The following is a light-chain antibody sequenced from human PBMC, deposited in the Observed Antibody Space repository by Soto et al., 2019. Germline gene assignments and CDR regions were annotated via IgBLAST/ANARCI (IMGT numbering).Light chain of an antibody. CDR3: SSYGGSSNLV. V-gene: IGLV2-8*01. J-gene: IGLJ2*01. CDR2: EVT. CDR1: SSDVGGYNY. Sequence: QSALTQPPSASGSPGQLVTISCTGTSSDVGGYNYVSWFQQHPGKAPKLMIYEVTKRPSGVPDRFSGSKSGNTASLTVSGLQAEDEADYYCSSYGGSSNLVFGGGTKVTVL.